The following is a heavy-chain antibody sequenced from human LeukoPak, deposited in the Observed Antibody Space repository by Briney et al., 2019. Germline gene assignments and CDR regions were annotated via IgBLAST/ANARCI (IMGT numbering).Heavy chain of an antibody. V-gene: IGHV3-7*02. J-gene: IGHJ3*01. D-gene: IGHD3-10*02. CDR2: IKEDGREK. CDR3: ARGVRPDAYDV. Sequence: GGSLRLSCVASGFTFSSYWMSWVRQAPGKGLEWVANIKEDGREKDYVDSVKGRFTISRDNTKNSTFLQMNSLRVEDTAVYYCARGVRPDAYDVWGQGTMVTVSS. CDR1: GFTFSSYW.